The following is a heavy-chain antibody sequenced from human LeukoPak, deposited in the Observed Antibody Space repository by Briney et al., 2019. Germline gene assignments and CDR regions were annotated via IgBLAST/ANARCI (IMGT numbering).Heavy chain of an antibody. CDR1: GLTFSSYE. CDR3: ARVSRTYYYDSSGYYFDY. CDR2: ISSSGSTI. Sequence: PGGSLRLSCAASGLTFSSYEMNWVRQAPGMGLEWVSYISSSGSTIYYADSVKGRFTISRDNAKNSLYLQMNSLRAEDTAVYYCARVSRTYYYDSSGYYFDYWGQGTLVTVSS. V-gene: IGHV3-48*03. J-gene: IGHJ4*02. D-gene: IGHD3-22*01.